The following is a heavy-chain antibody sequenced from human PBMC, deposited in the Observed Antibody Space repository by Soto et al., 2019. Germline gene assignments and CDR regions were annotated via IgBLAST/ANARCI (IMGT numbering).Heavy chain of an antibody. D-gene: IGHD6-19*01. J-gene: IGHJ3*02. CDR2: INHSGST. CDR1: GGSFSGYY. CDR3: ARDPAVAGMGDDAFDI. Sequence: SETLSLTCAVYGGSFSGYYWSWIRQPPGKGLEWIGEINHSGSTNYNPSLKSRVTISVDTSKNQFSLKLSSVTAADTAVYYCARDPAVAGMGDDAFDIWGQGTMVTVSS. V-gene: IGHV4-34*01.